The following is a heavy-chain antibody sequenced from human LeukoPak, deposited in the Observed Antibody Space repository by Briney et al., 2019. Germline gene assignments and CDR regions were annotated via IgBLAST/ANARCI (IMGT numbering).Heavy chain of an antibody. CDR1: GYSISTGFY. J-gene: IGHJ4*02. CDR2: IYHGGNT. D-gene: IGHD6-19*01. V-gene: IGHV4-38-2*02. Sequence: SAETLSLTCTVSGYSISTGFYWGWLRPPPGRGLEWIGSIYHGGNTYYKPSLNSRVTISGDTSKHPFSLKVKCLTAADPAVYYCARHLAVAGTGFDYSGEGGLLTVSS. CDR3: ARHLAVAGTGFDY.